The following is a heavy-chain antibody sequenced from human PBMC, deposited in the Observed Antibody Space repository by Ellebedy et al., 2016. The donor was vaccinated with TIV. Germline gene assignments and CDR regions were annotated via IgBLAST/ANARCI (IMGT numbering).Heavy chain of an antibody. CDR3: ARFVRATKAFDI. CDR2: IYYSGST. Sequence: MPSETLSLTRTVSGGSISSSSYYWGWIRLPPGKGLEWIGNIYYSGSTYYNPSLQSRVTISVDTSKNQFSLRLNSVTAADTAVYYCARFVRATKAFDIWGQGTMVTVSS. J-gene: IGHJ3*02. V-gene: IGHV4-39*07. D-gene: IGHD5-12*01. CDR1: GGSISSSSYY.